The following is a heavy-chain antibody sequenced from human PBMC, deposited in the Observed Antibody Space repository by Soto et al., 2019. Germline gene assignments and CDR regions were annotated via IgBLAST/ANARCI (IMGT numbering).Heavy chain of an antibody. D-gene: IGHD5-18*01. CDR1: GFTFSSYA. CDR3: AKDRRNGYSYDANAFDI. CDR2: ISGSGGST. J-gene: IGHJ3*02. Sequence: GGSLRLSCAASGFTFSSYAMSWVRQAPGKGLEWVSAISGSGGSTYYADSVKGRFTISRDNSKNTLYLQMNSLRAEDTAVYYCAKDRRNGYSYDANAFDIWGQGTMVTVSS. V-gene: IGHV3-23*01.